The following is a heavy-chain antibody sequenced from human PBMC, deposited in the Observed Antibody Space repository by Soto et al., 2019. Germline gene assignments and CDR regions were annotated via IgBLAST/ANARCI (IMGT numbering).Heavy chain of an antibody. CDR3: ARDWANIVLMGYAISYYYYYGMDV. D-gene: IGHD2-8*01. J-gene: IGHJ6*02. CDR2: ISYDGSNK. V-gene: IGHV3-30-3*01. Sequence: LRLSCAASGFTFSSYAMHWVRQAPGKGLEGVAGISYDGSNKYYADSVKGRFTISRDNSKNTLYLQMNSLRAEDTAVYYCARDWANIVLMGYAISYYYYYGMDVWGQGTTVTVSS. CDR1: GFTFSSYA.